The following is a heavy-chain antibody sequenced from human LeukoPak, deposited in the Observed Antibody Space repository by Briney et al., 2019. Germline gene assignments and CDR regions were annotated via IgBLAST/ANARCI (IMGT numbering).Heavy chain of an antibody. Sequence: SVKDSCKASGGTFSSYAISWVRQAPGQGLEWMGGIIPIFGTANYAQKFQGRVTITADKSTSTAYMELSSLRSEDTAVYYCARDRITMIVVVKRYFDLWGRGTLVTVSS. CDR3: ARDRITMIVVVKRYFDL. CDR1: GGTFSSYA. CDR2: IIPIFGTA. D-gene: IGHD3-22*01. V-gene: IGHV1-69*06. J-gene: IGHJ2*01.